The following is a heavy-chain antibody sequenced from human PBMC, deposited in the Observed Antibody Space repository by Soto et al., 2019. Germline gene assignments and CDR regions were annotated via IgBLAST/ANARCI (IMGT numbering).Heavy chain of an antibody. Sequence: RASVKVSCKASGFTFTSSAVQWVRQARGQRLEWIGWIVVGSGNTNYAQKFQERVTITRDMSTSTAYMELSSLRSEDTAVYYCAADSQGDCSSTSCSTQGDYWGQGTLVTVSS. J-gene: IGHJ4*02. V-gene: IGHV1-58*01. CDR1: GFTFTSSA. CDR2: IVVGSGNT. CDR3: AADSQGDCSSTSCSTQGDY. D-gene: IGHD2-2*01.